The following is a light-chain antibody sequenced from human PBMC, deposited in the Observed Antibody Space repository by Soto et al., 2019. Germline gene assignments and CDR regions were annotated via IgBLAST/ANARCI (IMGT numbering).Light chain of an antibody. CDR3: QKYGSSPLT. CDR2: GAS. Sequence: VLTQSPGTLSLSAGDSATLSCRASQSVSSSYLAWYQQKPGQAPRLLIYGASSRATGIPDRLRGSGSGTDFTLTISSLEPEDFAVYYCQKYGSSPLTFGGGTKVDIK. CDR1: QSVSSSY. J-gene: IGKJ4*01. V-gene: IGKV3-20*01.